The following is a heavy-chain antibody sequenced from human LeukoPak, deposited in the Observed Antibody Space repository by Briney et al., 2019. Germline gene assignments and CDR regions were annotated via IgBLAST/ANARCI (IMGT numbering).Heavy chain of an antibody. CDR1: GFIFRAYA. CDR3: AREGATSGWLFDY. Sequence: GGSLRLSCAASGFIFRAYAMHWVRPAPRKGQEYVSSISNHGGCTYYANSVKGRFIISIDNSKNTLYLQMSNLKIEDMAVYYCAREGATSGWLFDYWGQGTLVTVSS. CDR2: ISNHGGCT. D-gene: IGHD6-19*01. V-gene: IGHV3-64*01. J-gene: IGHJ4*02.